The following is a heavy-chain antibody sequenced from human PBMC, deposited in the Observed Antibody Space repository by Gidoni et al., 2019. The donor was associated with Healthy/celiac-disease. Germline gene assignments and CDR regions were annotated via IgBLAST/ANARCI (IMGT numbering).Heavy chain of an antibody. CDR3: ARGGYCSSTSCYYFDY. CDR2: INHSGST. CDR1: GGSFSGYY. D-gene: IGHD2-2*03. J-gene: IGHJ4*02. Sequence: QVQLQQWGAGLLKPSETLSPTCAAYGGSFSGYYWSWIRQPPGKGLEWIWEINHSGSTNYNPSLKSRVTISVDTSKNQFSLKLSSVTAADTAVYCCARGGYCSSTSCYYFDYWGQGTLVTVSS. V-gene: IGHV4-34*01.